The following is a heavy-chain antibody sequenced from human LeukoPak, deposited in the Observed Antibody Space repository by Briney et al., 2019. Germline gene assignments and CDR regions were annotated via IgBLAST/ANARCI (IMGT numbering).Heavy chain of an antibody. J-gene: IGHJ6*03. CDR3: ARQPTYYYYYMDV. V-gene: IGHV4-39*01. Sequence: SETLSLTCTVSGGSISSSIYYWGWLRQPPGQGLEWIVSVYYSGSTYYNPSLKSRVTISVDTSKNQFSLKLSSVTAADTAVFYCARQPTYYYYYMDVWGKGTTVTVSS. CDR1: GGSISSSIYY. CDR2: VYYSGST.